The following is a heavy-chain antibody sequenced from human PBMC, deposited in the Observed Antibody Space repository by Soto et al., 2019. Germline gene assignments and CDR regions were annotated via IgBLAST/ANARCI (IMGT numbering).Heavy chain of an antibody. Sequence: QVQLQESGPGLVTPSETLSLTCTVSDASISNYYWTWIRQPPGKGLEWIGNIYYSGRTNYHPSLKSLLTISVETSRNQGSLKLHSMTALDTSIYFCAILYYDTLTGYYTGLDYWGQGTLVTVSS. CDR2: IYYSGRT. D-gene: IGHD3-9*01. CDR1: DASISNYY. J-gene: IGHJ4*02. CDR3: AILYYDTLTGYYTGLDY. V-gene: IGHV4-59*01.